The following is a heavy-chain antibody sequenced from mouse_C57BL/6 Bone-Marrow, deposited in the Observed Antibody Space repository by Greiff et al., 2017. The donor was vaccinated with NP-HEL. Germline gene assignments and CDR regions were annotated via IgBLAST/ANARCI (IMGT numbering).Heavy chain of an antibody. V-gene: IGHV1-82*01. CDR3: ARSAWFAY. Sequence: QVQLKESGPELVKPGASVKISCKASGYAFSSSWMNWVKQRPGKGLEWIGRIYPGDGDTNYNGKFKGKATLTADKSSSTAYMQLSSLTSEDSAVYFCARSAWFAYWGQGTLVTVSA. CDR1: GYAFSSSW. J-gene: IGHJ3*01. CDR2: IYPGDGDT.